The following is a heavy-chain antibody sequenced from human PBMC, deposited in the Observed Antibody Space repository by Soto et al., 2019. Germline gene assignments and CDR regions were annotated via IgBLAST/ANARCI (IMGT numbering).Heavy chain of an antibody. CDR2: IFYTGTT. CDR3: ARSGHTFDGVV. V-gene: IGHV4-59*01. D-gene: IGHD3-16*01. CDR1: GGSISGYY. Sequence: SETLSLTCSVSGGSISGYYCSWIRQPPGKGLEYIGYIFYTGTTNYNSSLWSRVAMSVDTSKNQISLVLTSVTAADTAIYYCARSGHTFDGVVRAQGIPVTV. J-gene: IGHJ4*02.